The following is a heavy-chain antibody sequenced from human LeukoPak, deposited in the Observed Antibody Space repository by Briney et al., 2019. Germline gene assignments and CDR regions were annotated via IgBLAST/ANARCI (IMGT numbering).Heavy chain of an antibody. CDR2: IKQDGSVK. Sequence: GSLRLSCAASGFTFTNYWVGWVRQAPGRGLEWVANIKQDGSVKYYVDSVKGRFTISRDNAENSLYLQMDSLRVEDTAVYYCTSYGSGSSSHDCWGQGTTVTVSS. V-gene: IGHV3-7*01. D-gene: IGHD3-10*01. J-gene: IGHJ6*02. CDR1: GFTFTNYW. CDR3: TSYGSGSSSHDC.